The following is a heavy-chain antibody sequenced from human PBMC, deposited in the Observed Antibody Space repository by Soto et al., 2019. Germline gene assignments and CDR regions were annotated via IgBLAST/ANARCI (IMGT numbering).Heavy chain of an antibody. Sequence: EVQLVESGGGLVQPGRSLRLSCAASRFTFDDYGMHWVRQPPGKGLEWVSGISWKGGSPGYADSVKGRYTISRDNAKNSLYLQMNSLILEDTALYYCAKDMAGTTGAFDIWGLGTMVTVSS. CDR1: RFTFDDYG. V-gene: IGHV3-9*01. CDR2: ISWKGGSP. D-gene: IGHD1-1*01. CDR3: AKDMAGTTGAFDI. J-gene: IGHJ3*02.